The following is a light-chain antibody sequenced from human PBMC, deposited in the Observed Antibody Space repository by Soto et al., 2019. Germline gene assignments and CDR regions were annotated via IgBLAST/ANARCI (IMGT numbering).Light chain of an antibody. CDR3: NSYTSSSTRV. J-gene: IGLJ1*01. CDR1: SSDVGRYNY. CDR2: AVT. Sequence: QSALTQPASVSGSPGQSITISCTGTSSDVGRYNYVSWYQQHPGKAPKLMIYAVTNRPSGVSNRFSGSKSGNTASLTISGLQAEDEADYYCNSYTSSSTRVFGTGTKVTVL. V-gene: IGLV2-14*03.